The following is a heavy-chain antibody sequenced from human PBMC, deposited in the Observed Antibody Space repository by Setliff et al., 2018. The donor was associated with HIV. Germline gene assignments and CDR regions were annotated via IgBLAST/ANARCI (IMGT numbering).Heavy chain of an antibody. D-gene: IGHD3-10*01. Sequence: SETLSLTCGVYGGSFSGYYWTWIRLPPGKGLQWIGEINEGGNTNYDPSLKSRVTMSVDTSKNQISLRLISLTAADTAVYYCARRPISPYTLTTGMLDPWGQGTLVTVSS. J-gene: IGHJ5*02. CDR2: INEGGNT. V-gene: IGHV4-34*01. CDR3: ARRPISPYTLTTGMLDP. CDR1: GGSFSGYY.